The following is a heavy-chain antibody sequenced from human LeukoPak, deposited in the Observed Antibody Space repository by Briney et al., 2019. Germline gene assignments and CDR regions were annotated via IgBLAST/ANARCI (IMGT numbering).Heavy chain of an antibody. D-gene: IGHD6-13*01. CDR1: GFTFSSYA. J-gene: IGHJ4*02. V-gene: IGHV3-23*01. Sequence: GGSLRLSCAASGFTFSSYAMSWVRQAPGKGLEWVSAISGSGGSTYYADSVKGRFTISRDNSKNTLCLQMNSLRAEDTAVYYCAKDLIAAAGTPRDYWGQGTLVTVSS. CDR3: AKDLIAAAGTPRDY. CDR2: ISGSGGST.